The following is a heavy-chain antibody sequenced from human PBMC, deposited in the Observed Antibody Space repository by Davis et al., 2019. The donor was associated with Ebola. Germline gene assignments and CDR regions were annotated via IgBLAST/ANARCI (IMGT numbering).Heavy chain of an antibody. CDR3: TGSMRGIDY. V-gene: IGHV3-73*01. CDR1: GFTFSGSA. CDR2: IRSKANSYAT. Sequence: GGSLRLSCAASGFTFSGSAMHWVRQVSGKGLEWVGRIRSKANSYATAYAASVKGRFTISRDDSKNTAYLQMNSLKTEDTAVYYCTGSMRGIDYWGQGTTVTVSS. J-gene: IGHJ6*02. D-gene: IGHD2-8*01.